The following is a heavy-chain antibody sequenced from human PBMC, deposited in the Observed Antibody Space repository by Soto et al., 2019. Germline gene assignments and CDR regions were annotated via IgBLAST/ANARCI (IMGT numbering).Heavy chain of an antibody. CDR3: ARLRNYYGSGNYLDY. Sequence: PSETLSLTCTVSCGSISSGDYYWSWIRQPPGKGLEWIGYIYYSGSTYYNPSLKSRVTISVDTSKNQFSLKLSSVTAADTAVYYCARLRNYYGSGNYLDYWGQGTLVTV. CDR1: CGSISSGDYY. V-gene: IGHV4-30-4*01. J-gene: IGHJ4*02. CDR2: IYYSGST. D-gene: IGHD3-10*01.